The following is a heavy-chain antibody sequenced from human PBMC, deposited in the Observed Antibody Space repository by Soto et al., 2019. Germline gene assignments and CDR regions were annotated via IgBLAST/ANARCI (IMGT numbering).Heavy chain of an antibody. Sequence: GASVKVSCKVSGYTLTELSMHWVRQAPGKGLEWMGGFDPEDGETIYAQKFQGRVTMTEDTSTDTAYMELSSLRSEDTAVYYCATGIAAAGSNWFDPWGQGTLVTVSS. V-gene: IGHV1-24*01. D-gene: IGHD6-13*01. CDR2: FDPEDGET. J-gene: IGHJ5*02. CDR3: ATGIAAAGSNWFDP. CDR1: GYTLTELS.